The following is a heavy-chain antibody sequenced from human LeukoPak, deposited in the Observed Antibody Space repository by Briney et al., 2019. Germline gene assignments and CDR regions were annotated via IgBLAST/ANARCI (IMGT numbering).Heavy chain of an antibody. CDR2: IFASGST. Sequence: SETLSLTCTVSGASTNSDYWTWVRQVAGKGLERIGRIFASGSTNYNPYLRSRITMSVDTSKNQFSLDLSSVTAADTGVYYCVRGWAPRGEKSSFASWGQGTLVTVSS. CDR1: GASTNSDY. CDR3: VRGWAPRGEKSSFAS. J-gene: IGHJ4*02. V-gene: IGHV4-4*07. D-gene: IGHD3-10*01.